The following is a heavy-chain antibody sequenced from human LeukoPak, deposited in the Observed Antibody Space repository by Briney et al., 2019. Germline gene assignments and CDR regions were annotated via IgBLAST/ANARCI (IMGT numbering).Heavy chain of an antibody. CDR2: IYSGGST. Sequence: PGGSLRLSCAASGFTVSSNYMSWVRQAPGKGLEWVSVIYSGGSTYYADSVKGRFTISRDNAKNPLYLQMNSLGAEDTVVYYCAIIPRAAAGPSARSPFHYWGQGTLVTVSS. CDR3: AIIPRAAAGPSARSPFHY. V-gene: IGHV3-53*01. CDR1: GFTVSSNY. D-gene: IGHD6-13*01. J-gene: IGHJ4*02.